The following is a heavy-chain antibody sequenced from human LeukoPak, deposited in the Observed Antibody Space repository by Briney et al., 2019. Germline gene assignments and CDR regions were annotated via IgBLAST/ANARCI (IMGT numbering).Heavy chain of an antibody. D-gene: IGHD3-22*01. V-gene: IGHV3-23*01. CDR1: GFSFNTYA. Sequence: GGSLRLSCAASGFSFNTYAMSWVSQAPGKGLEWVSGISGSGDNTYYADSVKGRFTISRDNSKNTLYVQVNSLGTEDTAAYYCAKGSYYDSSGSFYFDYWGQGTLVTVSS. CDR3: AKGSYYDSSGSFYFDY. CDR2: ISGSGDNT. J-gene: IGHJ4*02.